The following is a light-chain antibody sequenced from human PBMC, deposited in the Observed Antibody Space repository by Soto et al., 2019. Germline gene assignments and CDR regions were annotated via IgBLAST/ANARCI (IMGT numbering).Light chain of an antibody. V-gene: IGLV2-8*01. J-gene: IGLJ3*02. CDR3: SSHAAGGV. CDR1: TGDVGGYNY. Sequence: QSALTQPPSASGSPGQSVAISCSGTTGDVGGYNYVSWYQQHPGKAPKLIIYEVNKRPSGVPDRVSVSKSGNTASLTVCGLQAEDEADYYCSSHAAGGVFGGGTKLTVL. CDR2: EVN.